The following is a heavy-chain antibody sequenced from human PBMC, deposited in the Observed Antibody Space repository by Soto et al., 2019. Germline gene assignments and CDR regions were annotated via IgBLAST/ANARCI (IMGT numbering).Heavy chain of an antibody. D-gene: IGHD1-26*01. V-gene: IGHV4-59*08. CDR3: ARHGRSYSFDY. J-gene: IGHJ4*02. CDR1: GGSTSSYY. CDR2: NSYSGST. Sequence: QVQLQESGPGLVKPSETLSLTCTVTGGSTSSYYWSWLRQPPGKGLEWIGYNSYSGSTDYNPSLKCRVTISVDTSKNQFSLKLSSATATDTAVYYCARHGRSYSFDYWGQGTLVTVSS.